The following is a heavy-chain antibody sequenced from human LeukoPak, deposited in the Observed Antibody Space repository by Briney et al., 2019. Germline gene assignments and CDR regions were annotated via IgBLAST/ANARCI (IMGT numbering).Heavy chain of an antibody. J-gene: IGHJ4*02. CDR1: GGTSSSYA. CDR2: IIPILGIA. Sequence: SVKVSCKASGGTSSSYAISWVRQAPGQGLEWMGRIIPILGIANYAQKFQGRVTITADKSTSTAYMELSSLRSEDTAVYYCASGNGYCSSTSCYALGYYFDYWGQGTLVTVSS. D-gene: IGHD2-2*03. V-gene: IGHV1-69*04. CDR3: ASGNGYCSSTSCYALGYYFDY.